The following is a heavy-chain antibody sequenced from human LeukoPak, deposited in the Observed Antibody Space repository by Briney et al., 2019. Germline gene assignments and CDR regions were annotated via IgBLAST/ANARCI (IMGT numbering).Heavy chain of an antibody. J-gene: IGHJ4*02. CDR2: IKQDGSEK. CDR1: DFSFSYTW. Sequence: GGSLRLSCAASDFSFSYTWMTWVRQAPGKGPEWVANIKQDGSEKYYLDSVKGRFTISRDNAKNSLYLEMNSLRVEDAAVYYCAKDRSGNSLYYFDSWGQGTLVTVSS. V-gene: IGHV3-7*03. D-gene: IGHD3-3*01. CDR3: AKDRSGNSLYYFDS.